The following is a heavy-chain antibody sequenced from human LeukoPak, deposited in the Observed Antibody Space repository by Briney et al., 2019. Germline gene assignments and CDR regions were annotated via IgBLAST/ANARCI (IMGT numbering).Heavy chain of an antibody. CDR2: ISGSGANT. Sequence: GGSLRLSCAASGFTFSSFVMTWGRQTPGKGLDLVSGISGSGANTSYAASVKGRFTISRENSKNTLYVQMNSLRAEDTAVYYSAKYQDRSVWYLRYCFDYWGQGTLVTVPS. J-gene: IGHJ4*02. V-gene: IGHV3-23*01. CDR1: GFTFSSFV. D-gene: IGHD6-19*01. CDR3: AKYQDRSVWYLRYCFDY.